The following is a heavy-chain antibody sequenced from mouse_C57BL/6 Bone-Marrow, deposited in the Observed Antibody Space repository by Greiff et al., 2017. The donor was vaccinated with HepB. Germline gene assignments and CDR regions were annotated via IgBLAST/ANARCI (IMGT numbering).Heavy chain of an antibody. CDR3: AREGYYGSSYVDY. CDR2: ISYDGSN. D-gene: IGHD1-1*01. V-gene: IGHV3-6*01. Sequence: ESGPGLVKPSQSLSLTCSVTGYSITSGYYWNWIRQFPGNKLEWMGYISYDGSNNYNPSLKNRISITRDTSKNQFFLKLNSVTTEDTATYYCAREGYYGSSYVDYWGQGTTLTVSS. CDR1: GYSITSGYY. J-gene: IGHJ2*01.